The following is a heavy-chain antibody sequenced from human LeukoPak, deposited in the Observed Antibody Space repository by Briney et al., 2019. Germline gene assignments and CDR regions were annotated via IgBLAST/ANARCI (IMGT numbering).Heavy chain of an antibody. CDR1: GGSFSGYY. Sequence: SETLSLTCAVYGGSFSGYYWSWIRQPPGKGLEWIGEINHSGSTNYNPSLKSRVTISVDTSKNQFSLKLSSVTAADTAVYYCARGPYYDSSGYYYHDPTHFDYWGQGTLVTVSS. CDR3: ARGPYYDSSGYYYHDPTHFDY. D-gene: IGHD3-22*01. J-gene: IGHJ4*02. V-gene: IGHV4-34*01. CDR2: INHSGST.